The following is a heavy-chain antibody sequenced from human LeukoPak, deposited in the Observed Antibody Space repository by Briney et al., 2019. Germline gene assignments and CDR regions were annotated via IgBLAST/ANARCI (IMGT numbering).Heavy chain of an antibody. CDR1: GDSLTTYA. J-gene: IGHJ5*02. CDR3: ARAPHYSASSGYNWFHP. V-gene: IGHV1-69*04. CDR2: VIPLLNIP. D-gene: IGHD6-19*01. Sequence: ASVKVSCKAPGDSLTTYAINWVRQAPGQGLEWMGRVIPLLNIPHYAQKFQDRVTITAETSSNTSYLELRSLTSDDTAVYYCARAPHYSASSGYNWFHPWGQGSLVTVSS.